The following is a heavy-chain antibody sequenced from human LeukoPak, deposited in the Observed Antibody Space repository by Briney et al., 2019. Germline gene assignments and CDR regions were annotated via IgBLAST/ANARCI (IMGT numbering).Heavy chain of an antibody. V-gene: IGHV3-53*01. CDR1: GFTVSSNY. CDR3: AARKVRGVWFYLDY. J-gene: IGHJ4*02. D-gene: IGHD3-10*01. Sequence: GGSLRLSCAASGFTVSSNYMSWVRQAPGKGLEWVSVIYSGGATYYADSVEGRFAISTDNSKNTLYLQMNSLRVEDTAVYFCAARKVRGVWFYLDYWGQGTLVTVSS. CDR2: IYSGGAT.